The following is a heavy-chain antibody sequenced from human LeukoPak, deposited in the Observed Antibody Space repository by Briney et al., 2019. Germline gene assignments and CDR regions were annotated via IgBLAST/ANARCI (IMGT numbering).Heavy chain of an antibody. CDR1: GGSIRNYY. CDR2: IYYSGST. D-gene: IGHD6-13*01. V-gene: IGHV4-59*01. CDR3: ARVYYSSSYDYWYFDL. Sequence: SETLSLTCTVSGGSIRNYYWSWIRQPPGKGLEWIEYIYYSGSTNYNPSLKSRVTISVDTSKNQFSLKLSSVTAADTAVYYCARVYYSSSYDYWYFDLWGRGTLVTVSS. J-gene: IGHJ2*01.